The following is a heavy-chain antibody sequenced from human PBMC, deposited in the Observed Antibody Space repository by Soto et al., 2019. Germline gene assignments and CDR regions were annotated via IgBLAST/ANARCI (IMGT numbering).Heavy chain of an antibody. CDR3: ARGVGSGTPYYYSYYGVDV. V-gene: IGHV4-59*01. CDR2: IYFSGST. J-gene: IGHJ6*02. CDR1: GGSISRSY. Sequence: SETLSLTCTVSGGSISRSYWSWIRQPPWKGLEWIGYIYFSGSTNYNPSLKSRVTISVDSSKNQFSLKLTSVTAADTAVYYCARGVGSGTPYYYSYYGVDVWGQGTTVTVSS. D-gene: IGHD3-10*01.